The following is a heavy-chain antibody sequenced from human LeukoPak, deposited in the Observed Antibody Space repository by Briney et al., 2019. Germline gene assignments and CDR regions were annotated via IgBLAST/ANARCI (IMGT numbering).Heavy chain of an antibody. CDR2: IIPIFGTA. Sequence: GSSVKVSCKASGGTVTSYAVSWVRRAAGQGGEGMGGIIPIFGTANYAQKFQGRVTITADKPTSTAYMELSSLRSEDTAVYYCARESRGSSSALDYWGQGTLVTVSS. J-gene: IGHJ4*02. V-gene: IGHV1-69*06. CDR3: ARESRGSSSALDY. CDR1: GGTVTSYA. D-gene: IGHD6-13*01.